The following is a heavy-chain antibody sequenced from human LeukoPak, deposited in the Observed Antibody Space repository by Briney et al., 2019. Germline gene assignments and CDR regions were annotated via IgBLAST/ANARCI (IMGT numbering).Heavy chain of an antibody. CDR2: INPSGGST. CDR1: GYTFTSYY. Sequence: ASVKVSCKASGYTFTSYYMHWVRQAPGQGLEWMGIINPSGGSTSYAQKFQGRVTMTRDTSTSTVYMELSSLRSEDTAVYYCARAPTVTRRSCWFDPWGQGTLVTVSS. V-gene: IGHV1-46*01. D-gene: IGHD4-17*01. J-gene: IGHJ5*02. CDR3: ARAPTVTRRSCWFDP.